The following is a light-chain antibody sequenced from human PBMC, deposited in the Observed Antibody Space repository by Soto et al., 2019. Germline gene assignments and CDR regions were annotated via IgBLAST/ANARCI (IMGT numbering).Light chain of an antibody. V-gene: IGKV1-33*01. CDR3: PQYDNLPYT. J-gene: IGKJ2*01. CDR2: DAS. Sequence: DIQMTQSPSSLSASVGDRVTITCQASQDISNYLNWYQQKPGKAPKLLIYDASNLGTVVPSRFSGSGSGTDFTFTINSQQPEDISKYYCPQYDNLPYTFVQETKLEIK. CDR1: QDISNY.